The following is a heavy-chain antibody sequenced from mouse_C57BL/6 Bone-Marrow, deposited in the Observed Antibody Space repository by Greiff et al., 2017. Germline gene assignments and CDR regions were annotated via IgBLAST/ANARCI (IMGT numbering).Heavy chain of an antibody. CDR2: IDPSDSET. J-gene: IGHJ3*01. CDR1: GYTFTSYW. D-gene: IGHD2-3*01. V-gene: IGHV1-52*01. Sequence: QVQLQQPGAELVRPGSSVKLSCKASGYTFTSYWMHWVKQRPIQGLEWIGNIDPSDSETHYNQKFKDKATLTVDKSSSTAYMQLSSLTSEDSAVYYCARNDGYWAWFAYWGQGTLVTVSA. CDR3: ARNDGYWAWFAY.